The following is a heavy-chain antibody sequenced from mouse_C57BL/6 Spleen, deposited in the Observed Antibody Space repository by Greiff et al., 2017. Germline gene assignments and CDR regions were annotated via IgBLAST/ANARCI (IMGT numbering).Heavy chain of an antibody. Sequence: VQLQQSGPELVKPGASVKLSCKASGYTFTSYDINWVKQRPGQGLEWLGWIYPSDGSPKYTGKLKGKATLTVDTSSSTAYMELHSLPSEDSAVYFCARRRDYGNGAWFAYWGQGTLVTVSA. J-gene: IGHJ3*01. V-gene: IGHV1-85*01. D-gene: IGHD2-1*01. CDR2: IYPSDGSP. CDR1: GYTFTSYD. CDR3: ARRRDYGNGAWFAY.